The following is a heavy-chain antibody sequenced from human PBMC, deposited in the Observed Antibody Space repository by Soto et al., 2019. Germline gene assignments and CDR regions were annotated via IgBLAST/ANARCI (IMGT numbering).Heavy chain of an antibody. CDR2: ISWNSGSI. CDR3: AKDINYYDSSGPGY. Sequence: QPGGSLRLSCAASGFTFDDYAMHWVRQAPGKGLEWVSGISWNSGSIGYADSVKGRFTISRDNAKNSLYLQMNSLRAEDTALYYCAKDINYYDSSGPGYWGQGTLVTVSS. CDR1: GFTFDDYA. J-gene: IGHJ4*02. D-gene: IGHD3-22*01. V-gene: IGHV3-9*01.